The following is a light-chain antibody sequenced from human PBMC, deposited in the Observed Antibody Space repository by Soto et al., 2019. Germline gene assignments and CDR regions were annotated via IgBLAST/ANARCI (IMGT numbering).Light chain of an antibody. CDR2: AAS. CDR3: QQRYSTPRT. J-gene: IGKJ1*01. CDR1: QSISNY. V-gene: IGKV1-39*01. Sequence: DIQMTQSPSSLSASVGDRVTITCRASQSISNYLNWYQQKPGKAPKLLMYAASSLPSGVPSRFSGSGSGTDFTLTISSLQPEDFATYYCQQRYSTPRTFGQGTKVEIK.